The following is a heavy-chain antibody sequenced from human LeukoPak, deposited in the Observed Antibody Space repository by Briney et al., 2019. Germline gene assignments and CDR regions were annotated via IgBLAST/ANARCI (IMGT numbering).Heavy chain of an antibody. V-gene: IGHV4-4*07. CDR1: GVSISSYH. D-gene: IGHD2-2*01. J-gene: IGHJ5*02. CDR2: IYTSGST. Sequence: SETLSLTYTVSGVSISSYHWSWIPEPAGKGLEWIGRIYTSGSTNYNPSLTSRFTISVDKAKNQFSLKLSSVTAADTAVYYCARDRHSLVPAAMSYWFDPWGQGTLVTVSS. CDR3: ARDRHSLVPAAMSYWFDP.